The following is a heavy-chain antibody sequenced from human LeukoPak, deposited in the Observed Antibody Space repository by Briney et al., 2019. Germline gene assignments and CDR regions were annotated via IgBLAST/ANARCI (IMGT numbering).Heavy chain of an antibody. CDR2: IYYTGNA. V-gene: IGHV4-59*12. D-gene: IGHD3-10*01. CDR3: AREGLGGITMVRGVPRTNWFDP. CDR1: GGSISGYH. Sequence: SETLSLTCSVSGGSISGYHWNWIRQSPGKGLQWIANIYYTGNADYNPSLRSRVTISVDTSKNQFSLKLSSVTAADTAVYYCAREGLGGITMVRGVPRTNWFDPWGQGTLVTVSS. J-gene: IGHJ5*02.